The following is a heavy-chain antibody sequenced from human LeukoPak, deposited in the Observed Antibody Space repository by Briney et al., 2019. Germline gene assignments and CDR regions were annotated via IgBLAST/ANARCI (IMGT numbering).Heavy chain of an antibody. CDR2: ISGSGTST. Sequence: PGGSLRLSCAASGFTFSTYARSWVRQAPGKGLEWVSAISGSGTSTYYADSVKGRFTISRDNSKNTLYLQMNSLRAEDTAVYYCAKGGRASGSYYYFDYWGQGTLVTVSS. CDR1: GFTFSTYA. D-gene: IGHD3-10*01. CDR3: AKGGRASGSYYYFDY. V-gene: IGHV3-23*01. J-gene: IGHJ4*02.